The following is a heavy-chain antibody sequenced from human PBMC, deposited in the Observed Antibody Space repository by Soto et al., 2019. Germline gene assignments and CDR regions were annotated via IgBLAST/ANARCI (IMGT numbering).Heavy chain of an antibody. CDR1: GFTFSSYA. J-gene: IGHJ3*01. V-gene: IGHV3-23*01. Sequence: EVQLLESGGGLVQPGGSLRLSCGASGFTFSSYAMSWVRQAPGKGLEWVSAISGSGGSTYYADSVKGRFTISRDNSKNTLYLQMNSLRAEDTAVYYCAKGPLGLTGTPPEVWGQGTMVTVSS. D-gene: IGHD1-7*01. CDR2: ISGSGGST. CDR3: AKGPLGLTGTPPEV.